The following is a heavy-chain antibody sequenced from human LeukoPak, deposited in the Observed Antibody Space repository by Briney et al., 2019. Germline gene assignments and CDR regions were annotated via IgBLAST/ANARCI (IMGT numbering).Heavy chain of an antibody. CDR2: ISGSGGST. Sequence: PGGSLRLSCAASGFTFNNYAMSWVRQAPGKGLEWVSAISGSGGSTYYADSVKGRFTISRDNSKNTLYLQMNSLRAEDTAVYYCAKSQDSSGDYFDYWGQGTLVTVSS. CDR3: AKSQDSSGDYFDY. V-gene: IGHV3-23*01. J-gene: IGHJ4*02. CDR1: GFTFNNYA. D-gene: IGHD3-22*01.